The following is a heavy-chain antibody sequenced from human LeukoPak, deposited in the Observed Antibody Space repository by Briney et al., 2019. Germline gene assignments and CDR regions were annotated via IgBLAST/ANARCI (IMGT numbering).Heavy chain of an antibody. CDR2: INPNSGGT. V-gene: IGHV1-2*02. D-gene: IGHD2-2*01. CDR1: GYTFTSYG. J-gene: IGHJ5*02. CDR3: ARRMRDKVYCTNAGCYEWFDP. Sequence: ASVKVSCKASGYTFTSYGISWVRQAPGQGLEWMGWINPNSGGTNYAQKFQGRVTMTRDTSISTAYMELSTLKSDDTAVYYCARRMRDKVYCTNAGCYEWFDPWGQGTLVTDSS.